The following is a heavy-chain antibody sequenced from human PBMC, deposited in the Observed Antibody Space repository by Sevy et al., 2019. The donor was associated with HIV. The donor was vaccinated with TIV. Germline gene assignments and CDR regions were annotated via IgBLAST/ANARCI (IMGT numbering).Heavy chain of an antibody. D-gene: IGHD2-8*01. CDR3: ARDHNGASAFDI. V-gene: IGHV3-21*01. CDR2: ISSSSSYI. Sequence: GGSLRLSCAASGFTFSSYSMNWVRQAPGKGLEWVSSISSSSSYIYYADSVKGRFTISRDNAKNSLYLQMNSLRAEDTAVYYCARDHNGASAFDIWGQGTMVTVSS. CDR1: GFTFSSYS. J-gene: IGHJ3*02.